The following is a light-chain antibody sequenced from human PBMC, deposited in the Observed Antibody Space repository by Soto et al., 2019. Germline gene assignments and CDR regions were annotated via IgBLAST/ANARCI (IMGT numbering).Light chain of an antibody. J-gene: IGKJ1*01. Sequence: ETMMPQSPDTLSVSLGERATLSCRASQSLRSSLAWYQQKPGQAPRLLIYDASTRATGIPARFSGSGSGTDFTLTISGLQSEDFAVYYCQQYNNWPQTFGQGTKVEIK. CDR3: QQYNNWPQT. CDR2: DAS. CDR1: QSLRSS. V-gene: IGKV3-15*01.